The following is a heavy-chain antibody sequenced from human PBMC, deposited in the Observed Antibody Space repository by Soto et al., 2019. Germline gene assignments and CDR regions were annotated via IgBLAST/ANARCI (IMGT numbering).Heavy chain of an antibody. CDR2: INRDGSST. Sequence: GWSLRLSCAASGFTFSSSWMHWVRQAPGKGPVWVSRINRDGSSTTYVDSVKGRFPISRDNAKNTLYLQMNSLRAGDTAVYYCQRDYMVRGWDSSWLDPWGQGT. D-gene: IGHD3-10*01. CDR3: QRDYMVRGWDSSWLDP. V-gene: IGHV3-74*03. CDR1: GFTFSSSW. J-gene: IGHJ5*02.